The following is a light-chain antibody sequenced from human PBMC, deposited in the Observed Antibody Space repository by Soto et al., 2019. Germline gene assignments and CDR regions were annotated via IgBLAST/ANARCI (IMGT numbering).Light chain of an antibody. Sequence: EIVMTQSPATLSVSPGERATLSCRASQSVSSNLAWYQHKPGQTPRLLIYGASTRATGFPARFSGSGSGTEFTLTISSLQSEHFAVYSCQQYNAWPQTFGQRTKVEIK. V-gene: IGKV3-15*01. CDR3: QQYNAWPQT. CDR2: GAS. J-gene: IGKJ1*01. CDR1: QSVSSN.